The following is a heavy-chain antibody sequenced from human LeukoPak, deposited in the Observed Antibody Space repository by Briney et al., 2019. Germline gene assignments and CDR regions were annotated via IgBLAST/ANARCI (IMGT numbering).Heavy chain of an antibody. D-gene: IGHD3-10*01. J-gene: IGHJ4*02. V-gene: IGHV3-NL1*01. CDR1: GFTFSSFS. CDR2: IFSGGSM. Sequence: GGSLRLSCVASGFTFSSFSMNWVRQAPGKGLEWVSIIFSGGSMHYADSVKGRFTISRDNSKNTLYLQMNSLRAEDTAVYYCAKVAHYGSGSYYTHFDYWGQGTLVTVSS. CDR3: AKVAHYGSGSYYTHFDY.